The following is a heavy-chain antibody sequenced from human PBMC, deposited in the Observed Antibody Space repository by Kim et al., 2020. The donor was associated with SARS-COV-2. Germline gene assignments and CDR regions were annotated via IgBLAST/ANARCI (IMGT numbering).Heavy chain of an antibody. Sequence: SETLSLTCTVSGGSISSYYWSWIRQPPGKGLEWIGYIYYSGSTNYNPSLKSRVTISVDTSKNQFSLKLSSVTAADTAVYYCVLIAVADNGMDVWGQGTTVTVSS. D-gene: IGHD6-19*01. CDR3: VLIAVADNGMDV. J-gene: IGHJ6*02. V-gene: IGHV4-59*01. CDR1: GGSISSYY. CDR2: IYYSGST.